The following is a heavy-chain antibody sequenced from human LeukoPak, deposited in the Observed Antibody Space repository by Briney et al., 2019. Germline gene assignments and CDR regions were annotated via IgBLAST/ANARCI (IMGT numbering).Heavy chain of an antibody. Sequence: GGSLRLSCAASGFTFSSYAMSWVRQAPGKGLEWVSAISGSGGSTYYADSVKGRFTISRDNSKNTLYLQMNSLRAEDTAVYYCASQGTYYDILTGYYSGNDYYYGMDVWGQGTTVTVSS. CDR3: ASQGTYYDILTGYYSGNDYYYGMDV. J-gene: IGHJ6*02. CDR2: ISGSGGST. D-gene: IGHD3-9*01. CDR1: GFTFSSYA. V-gene: IGHV3-23*01.